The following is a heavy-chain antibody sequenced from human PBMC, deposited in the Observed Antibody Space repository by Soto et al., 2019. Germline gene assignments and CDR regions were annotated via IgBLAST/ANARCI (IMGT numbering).Heavy chain of an antibody. CDR2: ISGSGGST. Sequence: GGSLRLSCAASGFTFSSYAMSWVRQAPGKGLEWVSAISGSGGSTYYADSVKGRFTISRDNSKNTLYLQMNSLRAEDTAVYYCAREKAIVVVPAAIRPRPDYYYYMDVWGKGTTVTVSS. V-gene: IGHV3-23*01. CDR1: GFTFSSYA. CDR3: AREKAIVVVPAAIRPRPDYYYYMDV. D-gene: IGHD2-2*02. J-gene: IGHJ6*03.